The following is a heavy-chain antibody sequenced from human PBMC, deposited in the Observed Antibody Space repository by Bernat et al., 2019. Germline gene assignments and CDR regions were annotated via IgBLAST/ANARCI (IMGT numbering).Heavy chain of an antibody. Sequence: EVQLVKSGGGLVRPGGSLRLSCAASGFKFTDAWMTWVRQAPGKGLEWVGRIQSKTDGGTADYAAPVKDRFTISRDDSKTTLYLQMNSLNTDDTAVYYCATAPGFWASAPLDYWGQGTPVTVSS. D-gene: IGHD2-2*03. CDR1: GFKFTDAW. J-gene: IGHJ4*02. CDR3: ATAPGFWASAPLDY. V-gene: IGHV3-15*01. CDR2: IQSKTDGGTA.